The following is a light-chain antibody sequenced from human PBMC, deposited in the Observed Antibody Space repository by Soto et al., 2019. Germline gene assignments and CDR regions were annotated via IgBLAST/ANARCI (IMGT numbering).Light chain of an antibody. V-gene: IGKV1-12*01. J-gene: IGKJ3*01. Sequence: DIPMTQFPSSVSASVGDSVAITCRASQIISNWVAWYQQKPGTAPRLLIYAATTLNSGVPSRFSGRRSGTDFTLTITDLQPVDFAIYYCQQAYSFPFTFGPGTKVDLK. CDR1: QIISNW. CDR2: AAT. CDR3: QQAYSFPFT.